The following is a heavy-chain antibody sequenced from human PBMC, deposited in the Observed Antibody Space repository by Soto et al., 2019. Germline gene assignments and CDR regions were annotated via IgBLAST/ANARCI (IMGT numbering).Heavy chain of an antibody. D-gene: IGHD1-1*01. CDR2: INPNSGGT. V-gene: IGHV1-2*04. CDR1: GYTFTGYY. J-gene: IGHJ4*02. CDR3: ARDRENWNGGGFDY. Sequence: GASVKVSCKASGYTFTGYYMHWVRQAPGQGLEWMGWINPNSGGTNYAQKFQGWVTMTRDTSISTAYMELSRLRSDDTAVYYCARDRENWNGGGFDYWGQGTLVTVSS.